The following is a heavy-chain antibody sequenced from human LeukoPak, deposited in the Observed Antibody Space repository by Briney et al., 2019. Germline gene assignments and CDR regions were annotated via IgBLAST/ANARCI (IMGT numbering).Heavy chain of an antibody. V-gene: IGHV3-23*01. Sequence: PWGTLILSCEASGFPFSHIGMAWVRPAPGKGLEWVSSIHPNGVNTHYADSVRGRFTISRDNSKNTLFLQMNSLRVEDTATYYCAKALYDSPLTGDPWGQGTLVTVSS. J-gene: IGHJ5*02. CDR3: AKALYDSPLTGDP. CDR1: GFPFSHIG. D-gene: IGHD3-22*01. CDR2: IHPNGVNT.